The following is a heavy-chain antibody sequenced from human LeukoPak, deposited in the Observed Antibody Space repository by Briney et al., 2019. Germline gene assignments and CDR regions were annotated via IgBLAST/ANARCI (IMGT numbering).Heavy chain of an antibody. J-gene: IGHJ4*02. CDR1: GFAFSRYG. Sequence: GGSLRLSCAASGFAFSRYGIHWVRQAPGKGLEWVALISYHGSHKYYGDSVRGRFTISRDNSKNTLYLQMTSLRTEDTAMYYCAKDLSDSSDYWYGELDYRGQGILVTVSS. CDR3: AKDLSDSSDYWYGELDY. D-gene: IGHD3-22*01. CDR2: ISYHGSHK. V-gene: IGHV3-30*18.